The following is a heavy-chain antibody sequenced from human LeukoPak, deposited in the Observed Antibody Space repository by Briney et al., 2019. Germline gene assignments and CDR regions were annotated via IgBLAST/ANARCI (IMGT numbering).Heavy chain of an antibody. CDR2: SIPILGIA. J-gene: IGHJ6*02. Sequence: SVKVSCKASGCTFSSYAISWVRQPPGQGREWMGRSIPILGIANYEQKFQGRVKITADKSTSAAYMELSSLRSEDTAVYYCARGVVVVVPAAIHKSYYYCYGMDVWGQGTTVTVSS. CDR3: ARGVVVVVPAAIHKSYYYCYGMDV. V-gene: IGHV1-69*04. CDR1: GCTFSSYA. D-gene: IGHD2-2*02.